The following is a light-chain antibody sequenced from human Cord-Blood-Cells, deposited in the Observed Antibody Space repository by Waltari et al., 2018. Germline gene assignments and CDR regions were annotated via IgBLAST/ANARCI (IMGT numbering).Light chain of an antibody. CDR2: EGS. CDR3: CSYAGSSTWV. Sequence: QSALTQPASVSGYPGQSITISCTGTSSDVGSYNLVSWYQQHPGKAPKLMIYEGSKRPSGVSNRFSGSKSGNTAFLTISGLQAEDEADYYCCSYAGSSTWVFGGGTKLTVL. V-gene: IGLV2-23*01. J-gene: IGLJ3*02. CDR1: SSDVGSYNL.